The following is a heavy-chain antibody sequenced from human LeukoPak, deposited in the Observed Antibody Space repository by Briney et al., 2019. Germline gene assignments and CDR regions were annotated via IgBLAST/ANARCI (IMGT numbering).Heavy chain of an antibody. D-gene: IGHD3-10*01. CDR3: ARETYGSGSNDFDY. CDR2: ISYDGSNK. J-gene: IGHJ4*02. CDR1: GFTFSSYA. V-gene: IGHV3-30-3*01. Sequence: GGSLRLSCAASGFTFSSYAMHWVRQAPGKGLEWVAVISYDGSNKYYADSVKGRFTISRDNAKNSLYLQMNSLRAEDMAVYYCARETYGSGSNDFDYWGQGTLVTVSS.